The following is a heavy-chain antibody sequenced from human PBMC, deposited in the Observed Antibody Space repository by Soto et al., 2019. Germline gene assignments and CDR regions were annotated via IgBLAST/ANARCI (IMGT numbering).Heavy chain of an antibody. J-gene: IGHJ4*02. CDR1: GGTFSSYG. V-gene: IGHV1-69*13. CDR3: ARSVGVTTLSYLDY. CDR2: IIPMFGTA. D-gene: IGHD1-26*01. Sequence: ASVKVSCKAAGGTFSSYGISWGRQAPGQGLEWMGGIIPMFGTATHTQNFQGSLTITADESTSTAYMELSSLRSEDTAVYFCARSVGVTTLSYLDYWGQGTLVTVSS.